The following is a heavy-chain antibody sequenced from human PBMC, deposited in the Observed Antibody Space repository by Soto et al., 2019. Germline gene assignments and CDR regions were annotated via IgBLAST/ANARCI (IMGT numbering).Heavy chain of an antibody. Sequence: PSETLSLTCTVSGGSITGYCWSWIRQPPGKGLEWIGYIYYSGSTNYNPSLKSRVTISVDTSKNQFSLKLTSVTAADTAVYYCARSLPHYDSRGYREYFQHWGQGTLVTVSS. J-gene: IGHJ1*01. CDR2: IYYSGST. V-gene: IGHV4-59*01. CDR1: GGSITGYC. D-gene: IGHD3-22*01. CDR3: ARSLPHYDSRGYREYFQH.